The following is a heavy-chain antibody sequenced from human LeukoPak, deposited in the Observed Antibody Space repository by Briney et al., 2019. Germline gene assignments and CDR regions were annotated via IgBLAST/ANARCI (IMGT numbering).Heavy chain of an antibody. D-gene: IGHD6-13*01. CDR1: GGSFSDFY. V-gene: IGHV4-34*01. CDR3: ARGHIATAGTVFDY. CDR2: INHRGST. Sequence: SETLSLTCGVHGGSFSDFYWSWIRQSPGKGLEWIGEINHRGSTSYNPSLKSRVTISIDTSKNQFSLNLSSVTAADTAVYYCARGHIATAGTVFDYWGQGTLVTVSS. J-gene: IGHJ4*02.